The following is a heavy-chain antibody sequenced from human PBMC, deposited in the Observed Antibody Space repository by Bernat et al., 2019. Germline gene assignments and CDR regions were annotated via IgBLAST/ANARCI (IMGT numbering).Heavy chain of an antibody. D-gene: IGHD3-22*01. Sequence: QVQLVESGGGVVQPGRSLRLSCAASGFTFNTYAMHWVRQAPGKGLEWVTIMCYDGSNQYYADSVKGRFTISRDNSKNTLYLQMNSLRAEDTAVYYCAKDGPAYHDSRDYPFGHWYFDLWGRGTLVTVSS. CDR3: AKDGPAYHDSRDYPFGHWYFDL. V-gene: IGHV3-30-3*02. J-gene: IGHJ2*01. CDR2: MCYDGSNQ. CDR1: GFTFNTYA.